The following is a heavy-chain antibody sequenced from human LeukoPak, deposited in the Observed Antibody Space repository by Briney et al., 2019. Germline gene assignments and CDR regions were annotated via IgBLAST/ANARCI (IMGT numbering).Heavy chain of an antibody. CDR2: ISSSSSTI. CDR1: GFTFSSYS. D-gene: IGHD3-3*01. J-gene: IGHJ6*03. CDR3: ARVGTYYDFWSPSDYYYYMDV. Sequence: QSGGSLRLSCAASGFTFSSYSMNWVRQAPGKGLEWVSYISSSSSTIYYADSVKGRFTISRDNAKNSLYLQMNSLRAEDTAVYYCARVGTYYDFWSPSDYYYYMDVWGKGTTVTVSS. V-gene: IGHV3-48*01.